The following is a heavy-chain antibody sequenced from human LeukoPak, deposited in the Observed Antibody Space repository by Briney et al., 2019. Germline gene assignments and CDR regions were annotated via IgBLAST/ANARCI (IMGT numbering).Heavy chain of an antibody. D-gene: IGHD5-24*01. V-gene: IGHV7-4-1*02. Sequence: ASVKVSCKASGYTFTSYAMNWVRQAPGQGLEWMGWINTNTGSPTYAQGFTGRFVFSLDTSVSTAYLQISSLKAEDTAVYYCASGGRVEMATMGLIDYWGQGTLVTVSS. J-gene: IGHJ4*02. CDR1: GYTFTSYA. CDR2: INTNTGSP. CDR3: ASGGRVEMATMGLIDY.